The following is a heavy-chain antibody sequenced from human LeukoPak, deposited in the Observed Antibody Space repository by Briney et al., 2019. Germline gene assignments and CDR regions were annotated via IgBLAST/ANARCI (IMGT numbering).Heavy chain of an antibody. D-gene: IGHD3-10*01. CDR3: VGELTFDY. V-gene: IGHV3-49*03. Sequence: GGSLRLSCTASGFTFGDYAMSWFRQAPGKGLEWVGFIRNKAYGGTTEYAASVTGRFTISRDDSKGIAYLQVNSLKTEDTAVYYCVGELTFDYWGQGTLVTVSS. CDR1: GFTFGDYA. CDR2: IRNKAYGGTT. J-gene: IGHJ4*02.